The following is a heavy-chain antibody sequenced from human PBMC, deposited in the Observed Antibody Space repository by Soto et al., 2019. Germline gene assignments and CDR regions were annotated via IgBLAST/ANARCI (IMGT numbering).Heavy chain of an antibody. V-gene: IGHV3-33*01. J-gene: IGHJ6*03. Sequence: GGSLRLSCAASGFTFSSYGMHWVRQAPGKGLEWVAVIWYDGSNKYYADSVKGRFTISRDNSKNTLYLQMNSLRAEDTAVYYCAREPYSSGWYYYYYMDVWGKGTTVTVSS. CDR3: AREPYSSGWYYYYYMDV. CDR1: GFTFSSYG. CDR2: IWYDGSNK. D-gene: IGHD6-19*01.